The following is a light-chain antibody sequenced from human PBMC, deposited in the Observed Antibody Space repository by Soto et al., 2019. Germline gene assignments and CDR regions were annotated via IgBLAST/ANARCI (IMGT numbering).Light chain of an antibody. V-gene: IGLV1-40*01. J-gene: IGLJ1*01. CDR3: SSYTSSSTQV. Sequence: QSVLTQPPSVSGAPGQRVTISCTGNNSNLGAGYDVHWYQQLPGAAPKLVIFGNRNRPSGIPERFSGSKSGTSASLAITGLQAEDEADYYCSSYTSSSTQVFGTGTKLTVL. CDR2: GNR. CDR1: NSNLGAGYD.